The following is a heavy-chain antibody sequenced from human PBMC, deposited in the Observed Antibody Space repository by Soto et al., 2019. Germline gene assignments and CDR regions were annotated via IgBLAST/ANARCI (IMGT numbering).Heavy chain of an antibody. CDR2: IYRSGNT. D-gene: IGHD3-22*01. V-gene: IGHV4-38-2*01. J-gene: IGHJ5*02. CDR1: GYSISSGYY. CDR3: ARAFYYEVAGWFDP. Sequence: SETLSLTCAVSGYSISSGYYWGWIRQPPGKGLEWIGSIYRSGNTYYNPSLKSRVTISVDTSKNQFSLKLSSVTAADTAVYSCARAFYYEVAGWFDPWGPGTLVTVSS.